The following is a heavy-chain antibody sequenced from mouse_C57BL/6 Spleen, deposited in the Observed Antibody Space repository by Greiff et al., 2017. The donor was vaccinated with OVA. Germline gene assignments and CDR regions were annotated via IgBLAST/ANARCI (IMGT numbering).Heavy chain of an antibody. CDR1: GFTFSSYS. D-gene: IGHD2-4*01. CDR2: ISAGGSYT. CDR3: ARVDYDDDDVYAMDY. V-gene: IGHV5-4*01. Sequence: EVQLVESGGGLVKPGGSLKLSCAASGFTFSSYSMSWVRQTPEKRLEWVATISAGGSYTYYPDNVKGRSTISRDNAKNNLYLQMSHLKSEDTAMYYGARVDYDDDDVYAMDYWGQGTSVTVSA. J-gene: IGHJ4*01.